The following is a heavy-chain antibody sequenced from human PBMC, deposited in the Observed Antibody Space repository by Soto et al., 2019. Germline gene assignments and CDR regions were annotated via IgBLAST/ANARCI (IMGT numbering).Heavy chain of an antibody. CDR1: GASITSGGFF. CDR3: ATVVEGYDHIWGP. Sequence: QVQLQESGPGLVKPSQTLSLTCAVSGASITSGGFFWSWIRQHPGKGLEWLGDISNSGNAYYDPSLKSRFIISLDTSKNQYSLKLNSVTAADTAIYYCATVVEGYDHIWGPWGQGTLVTVSS. CDR2: ISNSGNA. D-gene: IGHD3-16*01. J-gene: IGHJ5*02. V-gene: IGHV4-31*11.